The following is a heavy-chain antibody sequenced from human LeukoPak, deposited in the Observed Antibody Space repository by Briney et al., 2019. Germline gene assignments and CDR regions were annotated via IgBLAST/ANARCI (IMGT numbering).Heavy chain of an antibody. Sequence: SETLSLTCTVSGVSISIYYWSWIRQSPGKGPEYIGEINHIGNTGYNPSLKSRVSISVDTSKNQFSMNLYSVTAADTAVYYCARKTVTTGVDYWGQGTLVTVSA. J-gene: IGHJ4*02. CDR3: ARKTVTTGVDY. CDR1: GVSISIYY. D-gene: IGHD4-17*01. V-gene: IGHV4-34*01. CDR2: INHIGNT.